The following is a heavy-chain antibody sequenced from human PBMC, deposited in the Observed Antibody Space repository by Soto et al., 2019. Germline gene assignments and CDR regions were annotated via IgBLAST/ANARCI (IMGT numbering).Heavy chain of an antibody. J-gene: IGHJ5*02. CDR2: IYYSGST. Sequence: NPSETLSLTCTVSGGSVSSGSYYWSWIRQPPGKGLEWIGYIYYSGSTNYNPSLKSRVTISVDTSKNQFSLKLSSVTAADTAVYYCARGSCSGGSCYRASRRYNWFDPWGQGTLVTVSS. CDR1: GGSVSSGSYY. V-gene: IGHV4-61*01. CDR3: ARGSCSGGSCYRASRRYNWFDP. D-gene: IGHD2-15*01.